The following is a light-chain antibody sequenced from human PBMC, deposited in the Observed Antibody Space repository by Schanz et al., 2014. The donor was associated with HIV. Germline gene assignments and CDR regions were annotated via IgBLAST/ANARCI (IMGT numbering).Light chain of an antibody. V-gene: IGLV2-14*01. J-gene: IGLJ3*02. Sequence: QSVLTQPASVSGSPGQSITISCTGTSSDVGGYNYVSWYQQHPGKAPKLMIYEVSKRPSGVSNRFSGYKSGDTASLTISGLQAEDEADFYCSSYTTSRTWVFGGGTKLTVL. CDR2: EVS. CDR3: SSYTTSRTWV. CDR1: SSDVGGYNY.